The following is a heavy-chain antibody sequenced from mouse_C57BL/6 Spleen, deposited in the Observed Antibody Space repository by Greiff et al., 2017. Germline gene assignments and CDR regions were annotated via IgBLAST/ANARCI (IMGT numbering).Heavy chain of an antibody. V-gene: IGHV1-64*01. D-gene: IGHD4-1*01. Sequence: VQLQQPGAELVKPGASVKLSCKASGYTFTSYWMHWVKQRPGQGLEWIGMIHPNSGSTNYNEKFKSKATLTVDKSSCTAYMQLSSLTSEDSAVYYYARKDWDYFDYWGQGTTLTVSS. CDR1: GYTFTSYW. CDR3: ARKDWDYFDY. CDR2: IHPNSGST. J-gene: IGHJ2*01.